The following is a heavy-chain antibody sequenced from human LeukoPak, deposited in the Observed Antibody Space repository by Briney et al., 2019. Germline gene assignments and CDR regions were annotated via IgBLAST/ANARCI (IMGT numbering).Heavy chain of an antibody. CDR3: AKEGKNYYDSSGYSYYFDY. D-gene: IGHD3-22*01. J-gene: IGHJ4*02. CDR2: ISGSGGST. CDR1: GFTFSSYA. Sequence: GGSLRLSCAASGFTFSSYAMSRVRQAPGKGLEWVSAISGSGGSTYYADSVKGRFTISRDNSKNTLYLQMNSLRAEDTAVYYCAKEGKNYYDSSGYSYYFDYWGQGTLVTVSS. V-gene: IGHV3-23*01.